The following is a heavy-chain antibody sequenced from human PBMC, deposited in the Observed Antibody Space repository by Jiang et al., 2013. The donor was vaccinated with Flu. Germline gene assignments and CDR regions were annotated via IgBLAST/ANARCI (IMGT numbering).Heavy chain of an antibody. Sequence: QLVESGAEVKKPGASVKVSCKASGYTFTTYYMHWIRQAPGQGLEWMGIITPNGGTTNYAQKFQGRATMTRDTSTSTVYMELSSLRSEDTAVYYCARARTNYLFDYWGQGTLVSVSS. CDR2: ITPNGGTT. CDR1: GYTFTTYY. D-gene: IGHD5-24*01. J-gene: IGHJ4*02. CDR3: ARARTNYLFDY. V-gene: IGHV1-46*01.